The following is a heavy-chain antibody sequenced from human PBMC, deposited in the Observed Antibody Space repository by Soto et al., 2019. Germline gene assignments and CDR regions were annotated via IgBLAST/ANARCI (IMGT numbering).Heavy chain of an antibody. CDR3: AREAPDYGGNSPFDY. Sequence: GASVKVSCKASGGTFSSYAISWVRQAPGQGLEWMGGIIPIFGTANYAQKFQGRVTITADESTSTAYMELSSLRSEDTAVYYCAREAPDYGGNSPFDYWGQGTLVTVSS. V-gene: IGHV1-69*13. CDR2: IIPIFGTA. D-gene: IGHD4-17*01. J-gene: IGHJ4*02. CDR1: GGTFSSYA.